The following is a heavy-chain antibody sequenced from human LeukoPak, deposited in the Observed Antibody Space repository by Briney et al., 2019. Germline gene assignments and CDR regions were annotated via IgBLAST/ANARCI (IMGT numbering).Heavy chain of an antibody. D-gene: IGHD3-22*01. CDR1: GFTFGDYA. CDR2: IRSKAYGGTT. CDR3: TRVPHITMIVVVGYFDY. Sequence: GRSLRLSCTASGFTFGDYAMSWVRQAPGKGLEWVGFIRSKAYGGTTEYAASVKGRFTISRDDSKSIAYLQMNSLKTEDTAVYYCTRVPHITMIVVVGYFDYWGQGTLVTVSS. V-gene: IGHV3-49*04. J-gene: IGHJ4*02.